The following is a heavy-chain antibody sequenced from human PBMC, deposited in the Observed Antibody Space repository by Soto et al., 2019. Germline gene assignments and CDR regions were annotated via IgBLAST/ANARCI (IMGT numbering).Heavy chain of an antibody. D-gene: IGHD3-16*01. CDR2: LYWNTEK. CDR3: AHRLTGPGMAV. J-gene: IGHJ6*02. CDR1: GFSLTTGGVG. V-gene: IGHV2-5*01. Sequence: QITLKESGPTLVKPTQTLTLTCTFSGFSLTTGGVGVGWFRQPPGKALEWLADLYWNTEKNHSPSLRGRLIIAKDTSRDQVFLTVTNGDPTDTATYYCAHRLTGPGMAVWGQGTTVTVSS.